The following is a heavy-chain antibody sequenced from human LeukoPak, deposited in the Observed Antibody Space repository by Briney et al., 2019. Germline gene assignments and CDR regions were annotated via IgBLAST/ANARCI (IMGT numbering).Heavy chain of an antibody. Sequence: GGSLRLSCAASGITVSSNYMSWVRQAPGNGLEWVSVIDSGGSTYYADSVRGRFTISRDISKRTLYLQMNSLRAEDTAVYYCARDLGYYDRVWGQGTLVTVSS. D-gene: IGHD3-22*01. V-gene: IGHV3-53*01. J-gene: IGHJ4*02. CDR1: GITVSSNY. CDR3: ARDLGYYDRV. CDR2: IDSGGST.